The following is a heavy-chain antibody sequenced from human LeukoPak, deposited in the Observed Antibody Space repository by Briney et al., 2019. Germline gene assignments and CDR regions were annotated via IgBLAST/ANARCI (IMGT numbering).Heavy chain of an antibody. J-gene: IGHJ6*02. CDR2: INPNSGGT. CDR1: GYTFTGYY. CDR3: ARTQLLWFGELHYGMDV. D-gene: IGHD3-10*01. Sequence: ASVKVSCKASGYTFTGYYMHWVRQAPGQGLGWMGWINPNSGGTNYAQKFQGWVTMTRDTSISTAYMELSRLRSDDTAVYYCARTQLLWFGELHYGMDVWGQGTTVTVSS. V-gene: IGHV1-2*04.